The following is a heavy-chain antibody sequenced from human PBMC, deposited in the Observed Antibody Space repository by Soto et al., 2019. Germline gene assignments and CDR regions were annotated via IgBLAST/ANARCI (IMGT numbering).Heavy chain of an antibody. Sequence: QVQLVQSGAEVKKPGSSVKVSCKASGGTFSSYAISWVRQAPGQGLEWMGGIIPIFGTANYAQKFQGRVTITADESTSTAYMELSSLRSEDTAVYYCARGRSGDYVWGSYRSGWFDTWGQGTLVTVSS. CDR2: IIPIFGTA. CDR1: GGTFSSYA. V-gene: IGHV1-69*01. CDR3: ARGRSGDYVWGSYRSGWFDT. D-gene: IGHD3-16*02. J-gene: IGHJ5*02.